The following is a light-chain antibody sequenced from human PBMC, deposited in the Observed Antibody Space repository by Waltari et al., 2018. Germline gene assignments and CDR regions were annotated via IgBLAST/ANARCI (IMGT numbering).Light chain of an antibody. CDR1: QTISNW. CDR3: QQYNIYSWT. Sequence: DIQMTQFPSTLSASVGDTVTITCRASQTISNWLAWYQQKPGKAPKLLIYRASTLQSGVPSRFSGSGSVTDYTLTISSLQPDDFATYYCQQYNIYSWTFGQGTKVEIK. J-gene: IGKJ1*01. CDR2: RAS. V-gene: IGKV1-5*03.